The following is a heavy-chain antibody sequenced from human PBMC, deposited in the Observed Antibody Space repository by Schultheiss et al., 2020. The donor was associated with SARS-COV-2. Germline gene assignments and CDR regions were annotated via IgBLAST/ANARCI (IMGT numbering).Heavy chain of an antibody. CDR1: GFTFSSYW. CDR3: ARDITYDNGFDP. V-gene: IGHV3-74*01. CDR2: INSDGSST. Sequence: GESLKISCAASGFTFSSYWMHWVRQAPGKGLVWVSRINSDGSSTSYADSVKGRFTISRDNAKNTLYLQMNSLRAEDTAVYYCARDITYDNGFDPWGQGTLVTVSS. D-gene: IGHD3-22*01. J-gene: IGHJ5*02.